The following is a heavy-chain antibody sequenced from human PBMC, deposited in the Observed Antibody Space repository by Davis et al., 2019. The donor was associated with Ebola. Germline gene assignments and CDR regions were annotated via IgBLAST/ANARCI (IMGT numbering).Heavy chain of an antibody. D-gene: IGHD3-22*01. CDR1: GGTFSSYA. CDR3: AREQIGEIDY. CDR2: ILPALNIV. J-gene: IGHJ4*02. Sequence: AASVKVSCKASGGTFSSYAISWVRQAPGQGLEWMGRILPALNIVTYAQKFQDRLTITADRSTNTAYMDLSSLKSEDTATYFCAREQIGEIDYWGQGTLVTVSS. V-gene: IGHV1-69*04.